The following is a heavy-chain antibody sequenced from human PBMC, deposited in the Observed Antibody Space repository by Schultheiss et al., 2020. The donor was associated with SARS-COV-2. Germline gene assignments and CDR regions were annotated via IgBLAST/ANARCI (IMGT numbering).Heavy chain of an antibody. J-gene: IGHJ3*02. CDR3: AREMSYYDSSGYATEPDAFDI. CDR2: ISSSSSYI. CDR1: GFTFSSYS. V-gene: IGHV3-21*01. Sequence: GESLKISCAASGFTFSSYSMNWVRQAPGKGLEWVSSISSSSSYIYYADSVKGRFTISRDNAKNSLYLQMNSLRAEDTAVYYCAREMSYYDSSGYATEPDAFDIWGQGTLVTVSS. D-gene: IGHD3-22*01.